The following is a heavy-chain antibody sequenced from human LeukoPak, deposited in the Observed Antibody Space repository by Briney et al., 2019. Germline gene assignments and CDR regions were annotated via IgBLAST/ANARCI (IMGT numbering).Heavy chain of an antibody. D-gene: IGHD6-19*01. J-gene: IGHJ4*02. Sequence: GGSLRLSCAASGLTFSSYWMHWVRQAPGKGLVWVSRINSDGSSTSYADSVKGRFTISRDNAKNTLYLQMNSLRAEDTAVYYCARALIAVAEEDYWGQGTLVTVSS. V-gene: IGHV3-74*01. CDR3: ARALIAVAEEDY. CDR1: GLTFSSYW. CDR2: INSDGSST.